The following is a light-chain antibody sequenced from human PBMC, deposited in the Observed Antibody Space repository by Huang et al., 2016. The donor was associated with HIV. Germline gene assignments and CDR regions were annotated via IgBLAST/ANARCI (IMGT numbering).Light chain of an antibody. V-gene: IGKV4-1*01. CDR2: WAS. J-gene: IGKJ1*01. CDR1: QMEYSRSTSKDY. Sequence: DIIMTQSPDSLAVSLGERATLNCRSSQMEYSRSTSKDYMAWFQQKHGQPPRLLLFWASTREAGVPDRFSGIGSGKHFTLTIANLEAEDAAIYYCQQYYSSPQTFGQGTRVEVK. CDR3: QQYYSSPQT.